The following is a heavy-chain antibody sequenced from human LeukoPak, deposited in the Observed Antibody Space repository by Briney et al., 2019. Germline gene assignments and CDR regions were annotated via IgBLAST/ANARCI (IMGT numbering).Heavy chain of an antibody. CDR1: GYTFNAYY. CDR3: ARVLQLSWFDP. J-gene: IGHJ5*02. V-gene: IGHV1-2*02. Sequence: GASVKVSCKASGYTFNAYYMHWVRQAPGQGLEWMGWINPNSGGTNYAQKFQGRVTMTRDTSISTAYMELSRLRSDDTAVYYCARVLQLSWFDPWGQGTLVTVSS. CDR2: INPNSGGT. D-gene: IGHD2-2*01.